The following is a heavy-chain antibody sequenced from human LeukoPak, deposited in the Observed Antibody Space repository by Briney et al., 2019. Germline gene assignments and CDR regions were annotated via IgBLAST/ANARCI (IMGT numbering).Heavy chain of an antibody. D-gene: IGHD5-12*01. CDR1: GFTFSSYG. J-gene: IGHJ4*02. CDR2: ITATSSST. Sequence: PGGSLRLSCAASGFTFSSYGMSWVRQAPGKGLEWVSAITATSSSTHDADSVKGRFTISRDNSKNTLYLQMNSLRAEDTAVYYCARDGPIKGGYTSPYYFDYWGQGTLVTVSS. CDR3: ARDGPIKGGYTSPYYFDY. V-gene: IGHV3-23*01.